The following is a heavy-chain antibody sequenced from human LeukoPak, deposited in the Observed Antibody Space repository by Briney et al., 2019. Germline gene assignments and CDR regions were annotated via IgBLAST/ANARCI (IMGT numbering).Heavy chain of an antibody. D-gene: IGHD3-22*01. CDR2: ISGSGGST. CDR1: GFTFSSYA. J-gene: IGHJ4*02. Sequence: GGSLRLSCAASGFTFSSYAMSWVRQAPGKGLEWVSAISGSGGSTYYADSVKGRSTISRDNSKNTLYLQMNSLRAEDTAVYYCVYDSSGYPTPAFDYWGQGTLVTVSS. V-gene: IGHV3-23*01. CDR3: VYDSSGYPTPAFDY.